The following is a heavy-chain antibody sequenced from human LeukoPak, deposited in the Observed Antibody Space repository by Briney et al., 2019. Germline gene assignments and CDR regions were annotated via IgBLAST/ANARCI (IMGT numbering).Heavy chain of an antibody. D-gene: IGHD3-16*01. CDR3: PRSGGGTEVLDAFDI. CDR1: GGSISSSSYY. Sequence: PSETLSLTCTVSGGSISSSSYYWGWIRQPPGKGLEWIGSIYYSGSTYYNPSIKSRATISVDTYNNQFALKLGAVTRDDTVLHYCPRSGGGTEVLDAFDIWGQGTMVTVSS. CDR2: IYYSGST. J-gene: IGHJ3*02. V-gene: IGHV4-39*01.